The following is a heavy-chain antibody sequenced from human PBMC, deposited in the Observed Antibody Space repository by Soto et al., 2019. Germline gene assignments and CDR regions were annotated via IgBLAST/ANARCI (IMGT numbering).Heavy chain of an antibody. Sequence: GGSLRLSCAASGFTFSSYWMSWVRQAPGKGLEWVANIKQDGSEKYYVDSVKGRFTISRDNAKNSLYLQMNSLRAEDTAVYYCARAILYYYYYYMDVWGKGTTVTVSS. J-gene: IGHJ6*03. CDR1: GFTFSSYW. CDR2: IKQDGSEK. V-gene: IGHV3-7*01. CDR3: ARAILYYYYYYMDV.